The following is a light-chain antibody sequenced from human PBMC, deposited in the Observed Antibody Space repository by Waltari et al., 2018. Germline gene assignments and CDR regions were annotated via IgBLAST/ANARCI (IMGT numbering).Light chain of an antibody. CDR1: QSISSY. J-gene: IGKJ2*01. CDR2: AAS. CDR3: QQSYSTLYT. Sequence: QMTHFLSSVSASVGARVTITCRASQSISSYLNWYQQKPGKAPKLLIYAASSLQSGVPSRFSGSGSGTDFTLTISSLQPEDFATYYCQQSYSTLYTFGQGTKLEIK. V-gene: IGKV1-39*01.